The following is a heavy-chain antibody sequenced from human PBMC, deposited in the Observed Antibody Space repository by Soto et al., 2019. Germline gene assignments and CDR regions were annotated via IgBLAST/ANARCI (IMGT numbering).Heavy chain of an antibody. Sequence: QVQLVQSGAEVKKSGASVKVSCKASGYTFTSYDINWVRQATGQGLEWMGWMNPNSGNTGYAQKFQGRVTMTRNTSISTAYMELSSLRSEDTAVYYCARGVSHCSGGSCYRTFDYWGQGTLVTVSS. CDR2: MNPNSGNT. CDR1: GYTFTSYD. D-gene: IGHD2-15*01. CDR3: ARGVSHCSGGSCYRTFDY. V-gene: IGHV1-8*01. J-gene: IGHJ4*02.